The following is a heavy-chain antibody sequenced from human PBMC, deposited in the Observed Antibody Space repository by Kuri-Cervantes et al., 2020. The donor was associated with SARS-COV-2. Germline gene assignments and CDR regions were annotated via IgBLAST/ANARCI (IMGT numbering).Heavy chain of an antibody. CDR3: ATRRDFWDGSPFDY. Sequence: GESLKIPCKGSGYSFTSYWIGWVRQMPGKGLEWMGIIYPGDSDTRYSPSFQGQVTLTADKSISTAYLPWSSQKASDTAMYCCATRRDFWDGSPFDYWGQGTLVTDSS. D-gene: IGHD3-3*01. CDR2: IYPGDSDT. J-gene: IGHJ4*02. CDR1: GYSFTSYW. V-gene: IGHV5-51*01.